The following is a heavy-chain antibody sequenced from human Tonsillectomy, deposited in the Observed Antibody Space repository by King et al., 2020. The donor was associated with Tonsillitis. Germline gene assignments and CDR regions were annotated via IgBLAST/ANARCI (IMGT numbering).Heavy chain of an antibody. J-gene: IGHJ4*02. D-gene: IGHD3-16*02. CDR3: TTLMITCGGVIAPDY. CDR2: IKSKTDGGTT. V-gene: IGHV3-15*01. Sequence: DVQLVESGGGLVKPGGSLRLSCAVSGFTFSNAWMIWVRQAPGKGLEWVGRIKSKTDGGTTDYAAPVKGRFTISRDDSKNTLYQQMNSRKTDDTAVYYCTTLMITCGGVIAPDYWGQGTLVTVSS. CDR1: GFTFSNAW.